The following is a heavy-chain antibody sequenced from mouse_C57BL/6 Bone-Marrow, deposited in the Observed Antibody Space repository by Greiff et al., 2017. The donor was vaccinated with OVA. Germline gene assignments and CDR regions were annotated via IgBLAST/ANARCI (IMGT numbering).Heavy chain of an antibody. D-gene: IGHD3-3*01. CDR2: INPNNGGT. J-gene: IGHJ1*03. V-gene: IGHV1-26*01. Sequence: VPLHQSGPELVKPGASVKISCKASGYTFTDYYMNWVKQSHGKSLEWIGDINPNNGGTSYNQQFKGKATLTVDKSSSTADMELRSLTSEDSAVDYCAREGWDGGYFEVWGTGTTVTVSS. CDR1: GYTFTDYY. CDR3: AREGWDGGYFEV.